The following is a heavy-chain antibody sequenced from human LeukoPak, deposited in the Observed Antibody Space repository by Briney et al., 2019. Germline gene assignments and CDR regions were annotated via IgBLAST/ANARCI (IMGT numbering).Heavy chain of an antibody. J-gene: IGHJ6*02. CDR1: GFTVSSSY. V-gene: IGHV3-66*01. CDR2: IYSGGST. CDR3: AKAKEWVQLWSTYYYYGMDV. Sequence: PGGSLRLSCAASGFTVSSSYMSWVRQAPGRGLEWVSIIYSGGSTYYADSVKGRFTISRDNSKNTLYLQMNSLRAEDTAVYYCAKAKEWVQLWSTYYYYGMDVWGQGTTVTVSS. D-gene: IGHD5-18*01.